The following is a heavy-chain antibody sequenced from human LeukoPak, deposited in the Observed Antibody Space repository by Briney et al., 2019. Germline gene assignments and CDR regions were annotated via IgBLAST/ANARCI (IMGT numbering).Heavy chain of an antibody. CDR3: ARGNDIVVVTAIGGYYFDY. J-gene: IGHJ4*02. V-gene: IGHV4-34*01. D-gene: IGHD2-21*02. Sequence: SETLSLTCAVYGGSFSGYYWSWIRQPPGKGLEWIGEINHSGSTNYNPSLKSRVTISVDTSKNQFSLKLSSVTAADTAVYYCARGNDIVVVTAIGGYYFDYWGQGTLVTASS. CDR2: INHSGST. CDR1: GGSFSGYY.